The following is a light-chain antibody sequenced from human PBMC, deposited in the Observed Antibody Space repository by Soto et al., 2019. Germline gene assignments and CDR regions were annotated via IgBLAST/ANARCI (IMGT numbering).Light chain of an antibody. CDR1: QSLLYRNGNNY. J-gene: IGKJ4*01. CDR3: MRALQTPLT. CDR2: LGS. Sequence: EIVMTQSPLSLPVTPGEPASISCRSSQSLLYRNGNNYLDWYVQKPGQSPQVLIYLGSTRASGVPDRFNGSGAGTDFTLKISRVEAEDVGVYYFMRALQTPLTFGGGTRLE. V-gene: IGKV2-28*01.